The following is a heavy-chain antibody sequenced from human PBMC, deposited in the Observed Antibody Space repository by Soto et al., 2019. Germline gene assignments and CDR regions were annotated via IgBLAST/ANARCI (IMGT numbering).Heavy chain of an antibody. CDR1: GASISSENW. V-gene: IGHV4-4*02. CDR2: IYHSGSA. D-gene: IGHD5-18*01. J-gene: IGHJ4*02. CDR3: ARAWSGYSYGYSIDY. Sequence: PSETLSLTCTVSGASISSENWWSWVRQPPGKGLEWIGEIYHSGSANYNPSLKSRATISLDKSKSQFSLKLTSVTAADTAVYYFARAWSGYSYGYSIDYWGQGTLVTVSS.